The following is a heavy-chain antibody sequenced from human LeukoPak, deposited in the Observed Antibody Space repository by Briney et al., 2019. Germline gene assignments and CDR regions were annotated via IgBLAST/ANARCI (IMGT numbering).Heavy chain of an antibody. Sequence: GGSLRLSCAASGFTFSSYAMHWVRQAPGKGLEWVAVTSYDGSNKYYADSVKGRFTISRDNSKNTLYLQMNSLKAEDTAVYYCAGYYYDSSGYLGAFDIWGQGTMVTVSS. D-gene: IGHD3-22*01. CDR2: TSYDGSNK. J-gene: IGHJ3*02. V-gene: IGHV3-30-3*01. CDR1: GFTFSSYA. CDR3: AGYYYDSSGYLGAFDI.